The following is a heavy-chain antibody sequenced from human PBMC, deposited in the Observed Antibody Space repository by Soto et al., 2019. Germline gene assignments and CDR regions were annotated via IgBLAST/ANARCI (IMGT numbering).Heavy chain of an antibody. Sequence: SVKVSCKASGGTFSSYAISWVRQAPGQGLEWMGGIIPIFGTADYAQKFQGRVTITADESTSTAYMELSSLRSEDTAVYYCVRDSACGGDCYNYYYYGMVVWGQGTTVTVSS. D-gene: IGHD2-21*02. V-gene: IGHV1-69*13. CDR2: IIPIFGTA. CDR1: GGTFSSYA. J-gene: IGHJ6*02. CDR3: VRDSACGGDCYNYYYYGMVV.